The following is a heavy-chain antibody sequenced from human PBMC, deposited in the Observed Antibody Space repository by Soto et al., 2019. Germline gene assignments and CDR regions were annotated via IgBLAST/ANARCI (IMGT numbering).Heavy chain of an antibody. D-gene: IGHD3-9*01. V-gene: IGHV1-18*01. CDR3: ARDQLRYFDWPRKSPETDAFDI. Sequence: GASVKVSCKASGYTFTSYGISWVRQAPGQGLEWMGWISAYNGNTSYAQKLQGRVTMTTDTSTSTAYMELRSLRSDDTAVYYCARDQLRYFDWPRKSPETDAFDIRGQGTMVTLSS. CDR2: ISAYNGNT. J-gene: IGHJ3*02. CDR1: GYTFTSYG.